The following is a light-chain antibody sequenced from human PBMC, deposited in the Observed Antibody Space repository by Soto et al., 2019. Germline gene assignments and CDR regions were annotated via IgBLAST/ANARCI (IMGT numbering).Light chain of an antibody. Sequence: DIVLTHSPGTLSLSTCDGAALSLSASQSFSTRFLPWYQQKPLQAPRLLIYGASSRATGITDRFSGSGSGTEFTLTISRLVPEDDAVYDCQQECSPSRTFGQGTKVDI. CDR1: QSFSTRF. V-gene: IGKV3-20*01. CDR2: GAS. J-gene: IGKJ1*01. CDR3: QQECSPSRT.